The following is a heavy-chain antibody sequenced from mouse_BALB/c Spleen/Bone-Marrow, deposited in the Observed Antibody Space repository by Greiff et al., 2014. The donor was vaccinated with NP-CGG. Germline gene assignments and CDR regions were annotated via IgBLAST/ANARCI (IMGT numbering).Heavy chain of an antibody. CDR1: GFNIKDTY. CDR3: ARWEYYAMDY. V-gene: IGHV14-3*02. D-gene: IGHD4-1*01. CDR2: IDPANDNT. Sequence: EVHLVESGAELVKPGASVKLSCTASGFNIKDTYMHWVKQRPEQGLEWIGRIDPANDNTKYDPKFQGKATITADTSSNTAYLQLSSLTSEDTAVYYCARWEYYAMDYWGQGTSVTVSS. J-gene: IGHJ4*01.